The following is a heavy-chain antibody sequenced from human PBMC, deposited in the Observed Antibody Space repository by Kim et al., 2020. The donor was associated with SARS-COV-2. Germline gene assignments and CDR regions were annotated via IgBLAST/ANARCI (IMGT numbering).Heavy chain of an antibody. CDR1: GDSVRTYY. Sequence: SETLSLTCSVSGDSVRTYYWSWIRQPPGKGLEWIGFFQSGSTYYSGITNYNPSLKSRVTISLDPSKNQFSLRLDSVTAADTAVYYCAKGGSIPRYF. D-gene: IGHD2-2*02. J-gene: IGHJ4*01. CDR2: FQSGSTYYSGIT. CDR3: AKGGSIPRYF. V-gene: IGHV4-59*02.